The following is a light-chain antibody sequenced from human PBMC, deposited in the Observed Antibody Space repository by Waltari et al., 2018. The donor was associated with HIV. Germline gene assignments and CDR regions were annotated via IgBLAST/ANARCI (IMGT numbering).Light chain of an antibody. CDR3: QQYNNYPLT. Sequence: DIQMTQSPSTLSASVGDRVTITCRASQSISSWLAWYQQKPGKVPKVLIYKASSLESGVPSRFSGSGSGTEFTLTISGLQPDDFATYYCQQYNNYPLTFGGGTKVEIK. J-gene: IGKJ4*01. CDR1: QSISSW. V-gene: IGKV1-5*03. CDR2: KAS.